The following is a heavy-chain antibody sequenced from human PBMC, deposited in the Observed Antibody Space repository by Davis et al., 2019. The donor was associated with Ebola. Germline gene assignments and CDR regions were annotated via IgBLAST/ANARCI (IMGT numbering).Heavy chain of an antibody. CDR3: ARERGSYWFDP. Sequence: GEFLKISCAASGFTFSSYAMHWVRQAPGKGLEWVAVISYDGSNKYYADSVKGRFTISRDNSKNTLYLQMNSLRAEDTAVYYCARERGSYWFDPWGQGTLVTVSS. V-gene: IGHV3-30-3*01. D-gene: IGHD1-26*01. CDR2: ISYDGSNK. J-gene: IGHJ5*02. CDR1: GFTFSSYA.